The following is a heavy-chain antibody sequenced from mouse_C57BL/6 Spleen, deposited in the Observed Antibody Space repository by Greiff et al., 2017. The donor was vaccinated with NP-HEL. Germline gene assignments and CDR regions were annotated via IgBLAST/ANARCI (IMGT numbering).Heavy chain of an antibody. CDR3: TTSMVPRFAY. Sequence: VQLQQSGAELVRPGASVKLSCTASGFNIKDDYMHWVKQRPEQGLEWIGWIDPENGDTEYASKFQGKATITADTSSNTAYLQLSSLTSEDTAVYYCTTSMVPRFAYWGQGTLVTVSA. V-gene: IGHV14-4*01. J-gene: IGHJ3*01. CDR1: GFNIKDDY. D-gene: IGHD1-1*02. CDR2: IDPENGDT.